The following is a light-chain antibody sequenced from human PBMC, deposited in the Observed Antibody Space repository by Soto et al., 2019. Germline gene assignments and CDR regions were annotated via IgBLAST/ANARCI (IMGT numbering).Light chain of an antibody. CDR1: SSNIGAGCD. V-gene: IGLV1-40*01. CDR2: GNS. CDR3: QSYDSSLSGSV. Sequence: QSVRTQPPSVSGAPGHRVTDSCTGSSSNIGAGCDVHWYQQLPGTAPKLLIYGNSNRPSGVPDRFSGSKSGTSASLAITGLQAEDEADYYCQSYDSSLSGSVFGGETKLTVL. J-gene: IGLJ3*02.